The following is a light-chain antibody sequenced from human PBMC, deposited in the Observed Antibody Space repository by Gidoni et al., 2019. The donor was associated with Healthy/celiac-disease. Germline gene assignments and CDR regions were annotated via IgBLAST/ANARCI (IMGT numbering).Light chain of an antibody. CDR2: KAS. CDR1: QSISSW. CDR3: QQYNSYSPV. V-gene: IGKV1-5*03. J-gene: IGKJ2*01. Sequence: DIQMTQSPSTLSASVGDRVTITCRASQSISSWLAWYQQKPGKAPKLLIYKASSLESGVPSRFSGSGSVTEFTLTISSLQPDDFATYYCQQYNSYSPVFGQGTKLEIK.